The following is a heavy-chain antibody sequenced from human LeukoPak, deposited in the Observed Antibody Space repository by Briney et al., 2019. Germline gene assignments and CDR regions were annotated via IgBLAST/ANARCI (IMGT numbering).Heavy chain of an antibody. J-gene: IGHJ4*02. V-gene: IGHV1-24*01. Sequence: ASVKVSCKVSGYSLIEVAMHGVRQAPGKGLEWVGSFDPEDGEDGETHYAQKFQGRVTMTEDASTDTAYMELTSLSSEDTALYYCAMTDRYAGRPFDYWGQGTLVTVSS. CDR3: AMTDRYAGRPFDY. CDR2: FDPEDGEDGET. CDR1: GYSLIEVA. D-gene: IGHD3-9*01.